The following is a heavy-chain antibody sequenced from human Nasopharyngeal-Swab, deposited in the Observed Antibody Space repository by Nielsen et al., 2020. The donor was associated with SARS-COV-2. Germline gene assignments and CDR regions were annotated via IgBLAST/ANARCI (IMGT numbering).Heavy chain of an antibody. D-gene: IGHD3-22*01. J-gene: IGHJ4*02. CDR3: TPMIVVVNSGEVDY. V-gene: IGHV3-74*01. CDR1: GFTFSSYW. Sequence: GESLKISCAASGFTFSSYWMHWARQAPGKGLVWVSRINSDGSSTSYADSVKGRFTISRDNAKNTLYLQMNSLRAEDTAVYYCTPMIVVVNSGEVDYWGQGTLVTVSS. CDR2: INSDGSST.